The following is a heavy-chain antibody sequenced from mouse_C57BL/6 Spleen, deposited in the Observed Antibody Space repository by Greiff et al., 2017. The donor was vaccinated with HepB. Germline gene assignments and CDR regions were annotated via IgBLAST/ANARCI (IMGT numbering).Heavy chain of an antibody. Sequence: EVKLVESGGGLVQSGRSLRLSCATSGFTFSDFYMEWVRQAPGKGLEWIAASRNKANDYTTEYSASVKGRFIVSRDTSQSILYLQMNALRAEDTAIYYCARDADGYYYFDYWGQGTTLTVSS. D-gene: IGHD2-3*01. J-gene: IGHJ2*01. CDR2: SRNKANDYTT. CDR1: GFTFSDFY. V-gene: IGHV7-1*01. CDR3: ARDADGYYYFDY.